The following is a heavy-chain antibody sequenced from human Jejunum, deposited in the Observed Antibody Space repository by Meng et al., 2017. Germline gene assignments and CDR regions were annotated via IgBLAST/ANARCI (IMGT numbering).Heavy chain of an antibody. V-gene: IGHV4-4*02. J-gene: IGHJ4*02. Sequence: QGQLQESGHGLVKPSETPSLTCAVSGGSISSVYWWTWVRQSPGKGLEWIGEIYHSGSTNYNPSLKSRVTISVDKSKNQFSLKLTSVTAADTAVYYCARGGYYSFDYWGQGTLVTVFS. CDR1: GGSISSVYW. CDR3: ARGGYYSFDY. D-gene: IGHD5-18*01. CDR2: IYHSGST.